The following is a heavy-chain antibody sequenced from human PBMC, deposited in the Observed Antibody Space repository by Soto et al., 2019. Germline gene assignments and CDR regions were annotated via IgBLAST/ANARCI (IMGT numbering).Heavy chain of an antibody. V-gene: IGHV1-69*13. CDR1: GGTFISYA. D-gene: IGHD2-21*02. CDR2: IIPIFGTA. J-gene: IGHJ4*02. Sequence: GASVKVSCKASGGTFISYAISWVRQAPGQGLEWMGGIIPIFGTANYAQKFQGRVTITADESTSTAYMELSSLRSEDTAVYYCARGREVVTAPLDYWGQGTLVTVSS. CDR3: ARGREVVTAPLDY.